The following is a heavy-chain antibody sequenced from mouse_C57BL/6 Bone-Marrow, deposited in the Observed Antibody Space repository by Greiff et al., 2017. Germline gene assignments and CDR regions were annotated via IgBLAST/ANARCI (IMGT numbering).Heavy chain of an antibody. J-gene: IGHJ3*01. D-gene: IGHD1-1*01. Sequence: EVMLVESGGGLVKPGGSLKLSCAASGFTFSSYAMSWVRQIPEKRLEWVATISDGGSYTYYPDNVKGRFTISRDNAKNNLYLQRSHLKSEDTARYYCARGENYYGTRFAYWGQGTLVTVSA. CDR1: GFTFSSYA. CDR3: ARGENYYGTRFAY. CDR2: ISDGGSYT. V-gene: IGHV5-4*03.